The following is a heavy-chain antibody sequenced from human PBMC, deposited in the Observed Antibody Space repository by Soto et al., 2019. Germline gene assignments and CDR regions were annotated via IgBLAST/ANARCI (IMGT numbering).Heavy chain of an antibody. CDR1: GYSFTNYG. D-gene: IGHD2-15*01. J-gene: IGHJ4*02. CDR3: ARSCSGGSCHSAY. CDR2: ISPFTGDT. Sequence: ASVKVSCKTSGYSFTNYGINWVRQAPGQGLEWMGWISPFTGDTHYTQSLRGRITVTTDTSTNTAYMELRSLRSADTAVYYCARSCSGGSCHSAYWGQGTLVTVSS. V-gene: IGHV1-18*04.